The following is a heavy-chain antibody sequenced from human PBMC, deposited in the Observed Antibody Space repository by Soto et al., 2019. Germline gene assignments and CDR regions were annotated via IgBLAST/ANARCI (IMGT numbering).Heavy chain of an antibody. J-gene: IGHJ4*02. Sequence: SETLSLTCTVSGGSISSSSYYWGWIRQPPGKGLEWIGSIYYSGSTYYNPSLKSRVTISVDTSKNQFSLKLSSVTAADTAVYNCARQKLFCSGGSGHHGNFDYWGQGTLVTVSS. V-gene: IGHV4-39*01. CDR1: GGSISSSSYY. D-gene: IGHD2-15*01. CDR2: IYYSGST. CDR3: ARQKLFCSGGSGHHGNFDY.